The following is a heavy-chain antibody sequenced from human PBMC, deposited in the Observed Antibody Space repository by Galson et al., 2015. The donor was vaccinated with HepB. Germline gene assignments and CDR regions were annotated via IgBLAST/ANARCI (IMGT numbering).Heavy chain of an antibody. D-gene: IGHD6-19*01. Sequence: SLRLSCAASGFTVSSNYMSWVRQAPGKGLEWVSVIYSSGSTYYADSVKGRFTISRDNSKNTLHLQMNSLRAEDTAVYYCARGRGAVAGRHYFDYWGQGTLVTVSS. CDR3: ARGRGAVAGRHYFDY. CDR2: IYSSGST. CDR1: GFTVSSNY. V-gene: IGHV3-53*01. J-gene: IGHJ4*02.